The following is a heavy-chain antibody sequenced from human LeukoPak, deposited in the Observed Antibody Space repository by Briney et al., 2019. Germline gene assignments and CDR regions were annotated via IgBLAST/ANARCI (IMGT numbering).Heavy chain of an antibody. V-gene: IGHV3-7*01. J-gene: IGHJ4*02. CDR3: ARAGGGYTSSWFDY. Sequence: GGSLRLSCAASGFTFSDHWMSGVLQAPGKGLEWVANIKQDGSDKHYVDSVKGRFTISRDNAQSSMYVQMNSLRPEDTAVYYCARAGGGYTSSWFDYWGQGALVTVSS. CDR1: GFTFSDHW. D-gene: IGHD6-13*01. CDR2: IKQDGSDK.